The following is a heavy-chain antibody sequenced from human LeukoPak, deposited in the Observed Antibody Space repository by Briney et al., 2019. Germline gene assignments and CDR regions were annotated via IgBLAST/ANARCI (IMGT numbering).Heavy chain of an antibody. CDR3: ATLGYDILTGYPYYGMDV. J-gene: IGHJ6*02. Sequence: ASVKVSCKVSGYTLTELSMHWVRQAPGKGLEWMEGFDPEDGETIYAQKFQGRVTMTEDTSTDTAYMELSSLRSEDTAVYYCATLGYDILTGYPYYGMDVWGQGTTVTVSS. CDR1: GYTLTELS. CDR2: FDPEDGET. V-gene: IGHV1-24*01. D-gene: IGHD3-9*01.